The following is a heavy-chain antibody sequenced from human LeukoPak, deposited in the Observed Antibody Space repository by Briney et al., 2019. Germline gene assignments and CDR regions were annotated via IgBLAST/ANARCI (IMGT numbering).Heavy chain of an antibody. Sequence: GGSLRLSCAASGFTFTNYVIHWVRQPPGKGLEWLAVISYDGTNKYYADSVKGRFTISRDHSKSTVDLQMDSLGGADSAVYYCASGYNYGPRALDVWGKGTTVIVSS. D-gene: IGHD5-18*01. CDR3: ASGYNYGPRALDV. J-gene: IGHJ6*04. CDR1: GFTFTNYV. V-gene: IGHV3-30-3*01. CDR2: ISYDGTNK.